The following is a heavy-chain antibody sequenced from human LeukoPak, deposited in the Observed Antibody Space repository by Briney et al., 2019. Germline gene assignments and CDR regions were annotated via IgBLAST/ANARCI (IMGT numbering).Heavy chain of an antibody. D-gene: IGHD2/OR15-2a*01. CDR1: GFTFSSYS. Sequence: GGSLRLSCAASGFTFSSYSMNWVRQAPGKGLEWVSSISSSSSYIYYADSVKGRFTISRDNAKNSLYLQMNSLRAEDTAVYYCARASGGTSCNDYWGQGTLVTVSS. J-gene: IGHJ4*02. V-gene: IGHV3-21*01. CDR3: ARASGGTSCNDY. CDR2: ISSSSSYI.